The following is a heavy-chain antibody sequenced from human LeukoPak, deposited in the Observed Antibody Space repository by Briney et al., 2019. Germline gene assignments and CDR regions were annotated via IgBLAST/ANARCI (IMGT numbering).Heavy chain of an antibody. J-gene: IGHJ4*02. CDR2: ISWNSGSI. V-gene: IGHV3-9*01. CDR3: AKGMDY. Sequence: PGGSLRLSCAASGFPFDDYAMHWFRQAPGKGLEWVSGISWNSGSIGYADSVKGRFTISRDNAKNSLYLQMNSLRAEDTALYYCAKGMDYWGQGTLVTVSS. CDR1: GFPFDDYA.